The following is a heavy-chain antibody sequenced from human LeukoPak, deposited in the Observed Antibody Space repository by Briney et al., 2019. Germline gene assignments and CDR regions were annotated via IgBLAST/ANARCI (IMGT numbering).Heavy chain of an antibody. CDR1: GYTFTSYG. J-gene: IGHJ4*02. Sequence: GASVKVSCKASGYTFTSYGISWVRQAPGQGLEWMGIINPSGGSTSYAQKFQGRVTMTRDMSTSTVYMELSSLRSEDTAVYYCAKDQGTGSGSYSWGYFDFWGQGTLVTVSS. V-gene: IGHV1-46*01. CDR2: INPSGGST. D-gene: IGHD3-10*01. CDR3: AKDQGTGSGSYSWGYFDF.